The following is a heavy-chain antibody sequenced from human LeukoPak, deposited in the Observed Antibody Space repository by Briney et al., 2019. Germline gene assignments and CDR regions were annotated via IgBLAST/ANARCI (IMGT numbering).Heavy chain of an antibody. J-gene: IGHJ3*02. CDR1: GFTFSSYG. Sequence: GGSLRLSCAASGFTFSSYGMHWVRQAPGKGLEWVAFIRYDGSNKYYADSVKGRFTISRDNSKNTLYLQMNSLRAEDTAVYYCAKEFSLAATPGRAFDIWGQGTTVTASS. CDR2: IRYDGSNK. V-gene: IGHV3-30*02. D-gene: IGHD2-15*01. CDR3: AKEFSLAATPGRAFDI.